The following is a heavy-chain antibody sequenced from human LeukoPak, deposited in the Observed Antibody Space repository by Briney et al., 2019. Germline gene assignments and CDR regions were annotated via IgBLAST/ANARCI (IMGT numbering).Heavy chain of an antibody. J-gene: IGHJ4*02. Sequence: GGSLRPSCTASGFTFGDYAMSWVRQAPGKGLEWVSAISVSGNTYHADSVKGRFTISRDSSKNTLYLQMNRLRAEDAAVYYCAKAPVTTCSGAYCYPFDYWGQGTLVTVSS. CDR1: GFTFGDYA. CDR2: ISVSGNT. V-gene: IGHV3-23*01. D-gene: IGHD2-21*01. CDR3: AKAPVTTCSGAYCYPFDY.